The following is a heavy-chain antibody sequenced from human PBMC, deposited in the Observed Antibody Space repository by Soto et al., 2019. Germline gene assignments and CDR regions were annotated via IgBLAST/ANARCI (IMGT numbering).Heavy chain of an antibody. V-gene: IGHV1-69*13. D-gene: IGHD6-13*01. J-gene: IGHJ3*02. CDR2: IIPIFGTA. CDR1: GGTFSSYA. CDR3: AMDWNSSPMGAFDI. Sequence: SVKVSCKASGGTFSSYAISWVRQAPGQGLEWMGGIIPIFGTANYAQKFQGRVTITADESTGTAYMELSSLRSEDTAVYYCAMDWNSSPMGAFDIWGQGTMVTVSS.